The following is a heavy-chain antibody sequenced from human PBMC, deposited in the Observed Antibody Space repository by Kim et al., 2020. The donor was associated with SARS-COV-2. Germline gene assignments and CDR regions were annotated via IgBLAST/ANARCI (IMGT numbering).Heavy chain of an antibody. CDR3: AKTTGRYIEDVFDI. V-gene: IGHV3-23*01. CDR1: GLTFSNYA. Sequence: GGSLRLSCAASGLTFSNYAMGWVRQAPGKGLEWVSGITATGGKTYYADSVRGRFTISRDNFNSMMFVQMSSLRAEDTAVYYCAKTTGRYIEDVFDIWGQGTLVTVSS. J-gene: IGHJ3*02. D-gene: IGHD6-19*01. CDR2: ITATGGKT.